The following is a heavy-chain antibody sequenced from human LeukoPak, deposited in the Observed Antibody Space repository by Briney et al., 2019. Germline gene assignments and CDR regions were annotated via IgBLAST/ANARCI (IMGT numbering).Heavy chain of an antibody. CDR1: GGTFSSYA. V-gene: IGHV1-18*01. Sequence: ASVKVSCKASGGTFSSYAISWVRQAPGQGLEWMGWISAYNGNANYAQKLQGRVTMTTDTSTSTAYMELRSLRSDDTAVYYCARDCPRKGLDYWGQGTLVTVSS. CDR3: ARDCPRKGLDY. CDR2: ISAYNGNA. J-gene: IGHJ4*02.